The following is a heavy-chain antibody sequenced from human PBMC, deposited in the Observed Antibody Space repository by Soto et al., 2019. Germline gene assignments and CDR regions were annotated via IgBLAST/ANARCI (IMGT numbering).Heavy chain of an antibody. CDR2: LSYDGSNK. CDR3: ARGKTYMYGSYYFDY. Sequence: QVQLVESGGGVVQPGRSLRLSCAASGFTLSSYAMHWVRQAPCKGLEWVAVLSYDGSNKYYTDSVKGRFTISRDNSKNTLYLQMNALRAEDTAVYHCARGKTYMYGSYYFDYWGQGTLVTVSS. J-gene: IGHJ4*02. V-gene: IGHV3-30-3*01. D-gene: IGHD4-17*01. CDR1: GFTLSSYA.